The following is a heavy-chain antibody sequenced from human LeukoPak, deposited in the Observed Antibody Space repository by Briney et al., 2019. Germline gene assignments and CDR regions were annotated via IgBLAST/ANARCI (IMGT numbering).Heavy chain of an antibody. D-gene: IGHD1-26*01. Sequence: PSETLSLTCTVSGGSISGHYWSWIRQPPGKGLEWIGYIYYSGSTNYNPSLKSRVTISVDTSKNQFSLKLSSVTAADTAVYYCARGGRVGATRLDYWGQGTLVTVSS. CDR3: ARGGRVGATRLDY. CDR2: IYYSGST. V-gene: IGHV4-59*11. J-gene: IGHJ4*02. CDR1: GGSISGHY.